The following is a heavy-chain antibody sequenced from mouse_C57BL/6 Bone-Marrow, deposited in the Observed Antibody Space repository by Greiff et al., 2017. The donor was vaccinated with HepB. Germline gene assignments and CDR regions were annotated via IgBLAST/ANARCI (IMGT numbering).Heavy chain of an antibody. D-gene: IGHD5-1*01. CDR3: APDLWYFDV. CDR1: GYTFTDYY. V-gene: IGHV1-26*01. J-gene: IGHJ1*03. Sequence: EVQLQQSGPELVKPGASVKISCKASGYTFTDYYMNWVKQSHGKSLEWIGDINPNNGGTSYNQKFKGKATLTVDKSSSTAYMELRSLTSEDSAVYYCAPDLWYFDVWGTGTTVTVSS. CDR2: INPNNGGT.